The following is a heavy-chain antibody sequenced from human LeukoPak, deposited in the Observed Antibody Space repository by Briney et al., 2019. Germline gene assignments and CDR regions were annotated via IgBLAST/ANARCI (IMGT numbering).Heavy chain of an antibody. CDR3: ASSYGSGSYRYGMDV. CDR1: GGSISSGGYS. CDR2: IYHSGST. J-gene: IGHJ6*02. V-gene: IGHV4-30-2*01. Sequence: SQTLSLTCAVSGGSISSGGYSWSWIRQPPGKGLEWIGYIYHSGSTYYNPSLKSRVTISVDRSKNQFSLKLSSVTVADTAVYYCASSYGSGSYRYGMDVWGQGTTVTVSS. D-gene: IGHD3-10*01.